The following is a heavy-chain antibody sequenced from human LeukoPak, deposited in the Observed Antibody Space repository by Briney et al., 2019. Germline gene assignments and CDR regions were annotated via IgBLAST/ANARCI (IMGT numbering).Heavy chain of an antibody. V-gene: IGHV3-48*01. D-gene: IGHD4-17*01. CDR1: GFTLSSLG. J-gene: IGHJ3*02. CDR2: ITSSNTI. CDR3: ARGTPVTTYRAFDI. Sequence: GGSLRLSCAASGFTLSSLGMNWVRQAPGKGLEWVSHITSSNTIYYADSVKGRFTISRDNAKNSLYLQMNSLRAEDTAVYYCARGTPVTTYRAFDIWGQGTMVTVSS.